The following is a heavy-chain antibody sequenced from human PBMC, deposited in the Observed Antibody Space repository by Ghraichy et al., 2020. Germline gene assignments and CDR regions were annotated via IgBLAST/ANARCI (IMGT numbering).Heavy chain of an antibody. J-gene: IGHJ3*02. V-gene: IGHV1-69*04. CDR1: GGTFSSYA. CDR3: ARDRLSRQRYYDSRKGRAFDI. CDR2: IIPILGIA. Sequence: SVKVSCKASGGTFSSYAISWVRQAPGQGLEWMGRIIPILGIANYAQKFQGRVTITADKSTSKAYRELSSLRSEDTAVYYCARDRLSRQRYYDSRKGRAFDIWGQGTMVTVSS. D-gene: IGHD3-22*01.